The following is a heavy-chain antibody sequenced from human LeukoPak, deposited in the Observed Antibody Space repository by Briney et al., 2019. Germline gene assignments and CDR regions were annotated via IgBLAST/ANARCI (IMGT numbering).Heavy chain of an antibody. D-gene: IGHD5-12*01. CDR3: AKGSGYDFGWFVP. CDR1: VYTLTSYY. V-gene: IGHV1-46*01. Sequence: ASVKVSSTASVYTLTSYYMHGVRQTPRQGLEWMGIIYPSGGSTSYAQKFQGRVTMTRDMSTSTVYMELSSLRSEDTAVYYCAKGSGYDFGWFVPWGQGTLVTVSS. CDR2: IYPSGGST. J-gene: IGHJ5*02.